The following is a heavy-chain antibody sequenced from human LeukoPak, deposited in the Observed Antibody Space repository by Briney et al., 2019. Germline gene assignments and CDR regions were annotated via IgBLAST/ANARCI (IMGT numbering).Heavy chain of an antibody. CDR3: ARDHGRSYNYVSDALDI. CDR2: IYYSGST. D-gene: IGHD5-18*01. Sequence: SETLSLTCSVSGGSIKGGGFFWNWVRQHPGKGLEWIGHIYYSGSTSYNPSVKSRVTISVDTSKNQFSLKLTSVTAADTAMYYCARDHGRSYNYVSDALDIWGQGTLVIVSA. J-gene: IGHJ3*02. V-gene: IGHV4-31*03. CDR1: GGSIKGGGFF.